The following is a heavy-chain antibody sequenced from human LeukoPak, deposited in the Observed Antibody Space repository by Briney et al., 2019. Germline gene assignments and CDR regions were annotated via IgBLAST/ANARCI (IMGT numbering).Heavy chain of an antibody. V-gene: IGHV3-23*01. D-gene: IGHD4-17*01. CDR1: GFTFTNYA. CDR2: IGGSGDST. Sequence: GGSLRLSCAASGFTFTNYAMSWVRQAPGKGLEWVSTIGGSGDSTYYADSLKGRFTISRDNSKNTLYLQMNSLRAEDTAVYYCARYYGDYYFDYWGQGTLVTVSS. J-gene: IGHJ4*02. CDR3: ARYYGDYYFDY.